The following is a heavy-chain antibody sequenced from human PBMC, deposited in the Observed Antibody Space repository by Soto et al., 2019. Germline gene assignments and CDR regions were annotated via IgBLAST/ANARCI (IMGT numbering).Heavy chain of an antibody. V-gene: IGHV1-18*01. CDR1: GYTFTSYG. J-gene: IGHJ4*02. Sequence: QVQLVQSGAEVKKPGASVKVSCKASGYTFTSYGISWVRQAPGQGLEWMGWISAYNGNTNYAQNLLGRVTMTRDTSTSTSYMELRSLRSDDTAVYYCALWFGELLRYGELDYWGQGILVTVSS. CDR2: ISAYNGNT. CDR3: ALWFGELLRYGELDY. D-gene: IGHD3-10*01.